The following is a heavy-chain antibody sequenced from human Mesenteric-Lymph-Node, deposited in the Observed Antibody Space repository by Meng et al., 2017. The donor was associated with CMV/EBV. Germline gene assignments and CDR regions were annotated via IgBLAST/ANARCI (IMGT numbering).Heavy chain of an antibody. V-gene: IGHV3-23*01. J-gene: IGHJ4*02. Sequence: ASGFTFSSYAMSWVRQAPGKGLEWVSAISGSGGGTYYADSVKGRFTISRDNSKNTLYLQMNSLRAEDTAVYYCAKDSEWINLYYLDYWGQGTLVTVSS. D-gene: IGHD5-12*01. CDR3: AKDSEWINLYYLDY. CDR2: ISGSGGGT. CDR1: GFTFSSYA.